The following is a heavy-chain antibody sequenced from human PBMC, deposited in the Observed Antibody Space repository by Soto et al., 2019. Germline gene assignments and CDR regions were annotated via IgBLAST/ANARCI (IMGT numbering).Heavy chain of an antibody. J-gene: IGHJ5*02. D-gene: IGHD1-26*01. CDR2: IHHTGSA. CDR1: GGSINTYY. CDR3: ARVGDRIDP. V-gene: IGHV4-59*01. Sequence: DHLQESGPGLVKPSETLSLTCSVSGGSINTYYWCWIRQSPGRGLEWIGYIHHTGSAYYNPSLKSRLTISVDTSKNPVSLEVASVTAADTAMYYCARVGDRIDPWGQGTLVTVSS.